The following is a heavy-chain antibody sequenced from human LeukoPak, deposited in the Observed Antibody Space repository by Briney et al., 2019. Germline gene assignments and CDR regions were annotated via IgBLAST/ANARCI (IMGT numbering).Heavy chain of an antibody. V-gene: IGHV3-30*03. CDR3: GRGHWGLDY. J-gene: IGHJ4*02. CDR1: GFTFSTYA. CDR2: ISFDGSNR. D-gene: IGHD7-27*01. Sequence: PGGSLRLSCAASGFTFSTYATHWVRQAPGKGLEWVAVISFDGSNRYYAASVEGRFTISRDNSKDTLYLQMNSLRAEDTAVYYCGRGHWGLDYWGQGALVTVSS.